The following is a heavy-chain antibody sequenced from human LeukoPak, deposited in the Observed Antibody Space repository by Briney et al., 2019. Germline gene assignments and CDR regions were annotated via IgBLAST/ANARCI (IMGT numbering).Heavy chain of an antibody. V-gene: IGHV3-53*01. J-gene: IGHJ4*02. Sequence: EPGGSLTLSCAASGFAVSSNYMSWVRQAPGKGLEWVSVVYSGDNTYYAASVRGRFTISRDNSKNTLYLRMNSLRPEDTAVYFCARDAANSIAARYDYWGQGTLVTVSS. CDR3: ARDAANSIAARYDY. D-gene: IGHD6-6*01. CDR2: VYSGDNT. CDR1: GFAVSSNY.